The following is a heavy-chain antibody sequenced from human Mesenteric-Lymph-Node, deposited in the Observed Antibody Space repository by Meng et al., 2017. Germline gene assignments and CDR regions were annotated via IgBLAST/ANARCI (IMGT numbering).Heavy chain of an antibody. Sequence: GPRVESGGGLVQPGGSLRLSCAASGFTFSDHLMDWVRQAPGKGLEWVGRSRSKASGYTTEYAASVRGRFTVSRHDSENSLFLQMNSLKAEDTAVYYCAGGRPGSAPFDYWGRGTLVTVSS. D-gene: IGHD1-26*01. CDR1: GFTFSDHL. J-gene: IGHJ4*02. CDR2: SRSKASGYTT. V-gene: IGHV3-72*01. CDR3: AGGRPGSAPFDY.